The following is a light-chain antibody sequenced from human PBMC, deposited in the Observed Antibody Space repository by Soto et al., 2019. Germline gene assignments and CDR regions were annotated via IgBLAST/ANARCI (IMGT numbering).Light chain of an antibody. Sequence: ERVMTQSPATLSVSPGERVTLSCRASQSVRSNLAWYQQKPGQAPRLLIYGASTRATGIPARFSGSGSGTEFTLTISSLQSEDFAVYYCQQYGSSPRTFGQGTKVDIK. V-gene: IGKV3-15*01. J-gene: IGKJ1*01. CDR3: QQYGSSPRT. CDR1: QSVRSN. CDR2: GAS.